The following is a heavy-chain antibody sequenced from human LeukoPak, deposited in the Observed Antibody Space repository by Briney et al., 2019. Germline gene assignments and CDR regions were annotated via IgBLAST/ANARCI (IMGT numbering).Heavy chain of an antibody. CDR1: GFTFSSYG. CDR2: IWYDGSNK. V-gene: IGHV3-33*01. Sequence: GGSLRLSCAASGFTFSSYGMHWVRQAPGKGLEWVAVIWYDGSNKYYADSVKGRFTISRDNSKNTLYLQMNSLRAEDTAVYYCARDGPYSSSATHPPWGQGTLVTVSS. J-gene: IGHJ5*02. CDR3: ARDGPYSSSATHPP. D-gene: IGHD6-6*01.